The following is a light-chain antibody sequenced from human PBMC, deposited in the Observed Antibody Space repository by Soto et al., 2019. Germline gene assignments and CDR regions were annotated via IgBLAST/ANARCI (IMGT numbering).Light chain of an antibody. CDR3: QHYGSSPPGT. J-gene: IGKJ4*01. CDR2: GAS. V-gene: IGKV3-20*01. CDR1: PSVSSSY. Sequence: EIVLTQSPGTLSLSPGERATLSCRASPSVSSSYLAWYQQKPGQAPRLLIYGASSRATVIPDRFSAFGSGADFTLTISRLEPEDFAVYFCQHYGSSPPGTFGGVTKVEIK.